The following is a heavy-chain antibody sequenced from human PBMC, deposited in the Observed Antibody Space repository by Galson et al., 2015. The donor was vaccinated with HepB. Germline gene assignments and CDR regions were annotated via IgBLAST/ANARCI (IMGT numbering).Heavy chain of an antibody. V-gene: IGHV3-11*01. Sequence: SLRLSCAASGFTFSDYYMSWIRQAPGKGLEWVSYISGSGNIIFYADSVKGRFTISRDKAKNLLYLQMNSLRAEDTAVYYCARDRGGVYDYWGQGTLVTVSS. CDR1: GFTFSDYY. CDR3: ARDRGGVYDY. D-gene: IGHD3-10*01. J-gene: IGHJ4*02. CDR2: ISGSGNII.